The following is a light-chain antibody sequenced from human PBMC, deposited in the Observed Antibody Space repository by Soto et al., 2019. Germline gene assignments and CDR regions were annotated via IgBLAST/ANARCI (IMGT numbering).Light chain of an antibody. J-gene: IGLJ1*01. CDR1: SSNIGSND. CDR3: AAWDDRLSAHDL. CDR2: SNN. V-gene: IGLV1-47*02. Sequence: QSVLPQPPSASGTPGQRVTISCSGSSSNIGSNDVFWYQQLPGTAPKLLIYSNNQRPSGVPDRFSGSKSGTSASLAISGLRSEDEGDYYCAAWDDRLSAHDLFGTGTKVTVL.